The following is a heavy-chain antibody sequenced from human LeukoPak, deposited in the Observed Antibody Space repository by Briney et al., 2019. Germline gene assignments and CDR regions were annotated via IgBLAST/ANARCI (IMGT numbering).Heavy chain of an antibody. D-gene: IGHD1-1*01. Sequence: AGGSLRLSCAASGFTFSGFYMNWVRQAPGKGLEWVANINQDGSEKYYVDSVEGRFTISRDNAKNSLYLQMNSLRAEDTAVYYCARGVPTGTDYFDYWGQGTLVTVSS. CDR3: ARGVPTGTDYFDY. CDR1: GFTFSGFY. V-gene: IGHV3-7*01. J-gene: IGHJ4*02. CDR2: INQDGSEK.